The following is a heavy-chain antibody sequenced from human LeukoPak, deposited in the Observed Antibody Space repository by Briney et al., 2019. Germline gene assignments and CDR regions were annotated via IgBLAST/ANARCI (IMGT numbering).Heavy chain of an antibody. CDR2: IYPGDSDT. D-gene: IGHD3-10*01. J-gene: IGHJ6*02. CDR3: ARRGMHGSGSYHYYGMDV. CDR1: GYSFTSYW. Sequence: GESLKISCKGSGYSFTSYWIGWVRQMPGKGLEWMGIIYPGDSDTRYSPSFQGQVTISADKSISTAYLQWSSLKASDTAMYYCARRGMHGSGSYHYYGMDVWGQGTTVTVSS. V-gene: IGHV5-51*01.